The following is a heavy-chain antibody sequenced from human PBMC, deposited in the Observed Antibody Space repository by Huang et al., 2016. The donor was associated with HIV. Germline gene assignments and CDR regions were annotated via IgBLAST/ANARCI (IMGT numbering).Heavy chain of an antibody. CDR2: ITGSGSTI. CDR3: ASGFSYGYFDY. Sequence: AASGFTFSDYYMSWIGQAPGKGLAWVSYITGSGSTIYYADSVKGRFTTSRDNAKGSLYLQMNSLRAEDTAVYYCASGFSYGYFDYWGQGTLVTVSS. CDR1: GFTFSDYY. J-gene: IGHJ4*02. D-gene: IGHD5-18*01. V-gene: IGHV3-11*04.